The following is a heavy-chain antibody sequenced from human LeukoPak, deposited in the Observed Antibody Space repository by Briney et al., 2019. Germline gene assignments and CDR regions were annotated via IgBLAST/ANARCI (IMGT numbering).Heavy chain of an antibody. J-gene: IGHJ4*02. D-gene: IGHD4-17*01. CDR2: INPNSGGT. Sequence: RGASVKVSCEASGYTFTGYYMHWVRQAPGQGLEWMGWINPNSGGTNYAQKFQGRVTMTRDTSISTAYMELSRLRSDDTAVYYCARSHDYGDYYPLDYWGQGTLVTVSS. V-gene: IGHV1-2*02. CDR3: ARSHDYGDYYPLDY. CDR1: GYTFTGYY.